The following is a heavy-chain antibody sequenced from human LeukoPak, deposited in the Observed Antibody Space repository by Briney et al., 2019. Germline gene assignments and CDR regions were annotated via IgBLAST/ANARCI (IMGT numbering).Heavy chain of an antibody. CDR3: ARTVATIGGWFDP. CDR1: GFTFSSYA. Sequence: GGSLRLSCAASGFTFSSYAMHWVRQAPGKGLEWVAVISYDGSNKYYADSVKGRFTISRDNSKNTLYLQMNSLRAEDTAVYYCARTVATIGGWFDPWGQGTLVTVSS. J-gene: IGHJ5*02. V-gene: IGHV3-30*04. CDR2: ISYDGSNK. D-gene: IGHD5-12*01.